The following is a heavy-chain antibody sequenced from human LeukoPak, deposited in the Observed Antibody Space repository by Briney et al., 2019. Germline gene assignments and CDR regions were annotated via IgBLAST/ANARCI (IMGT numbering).Heavy chain of an antibody. CDR1: GYTFTSYG. CDR3: ARGRPHRGSPVTKAFDI. J-gene: IGHJ3*02. V-gene: IGHV1-18*01. CDR2: ISAYNGNT. Sequence: GASVKVSCKASGYTFTSYGISWVRQAPGQGLEWMGWISAYNGNTNYAQKLQGRVTMTTDTSTSTAYMELRSLRSDDTAVYYCARGRPHRGSPVTKAFDIWGQGTMVTVSS. D-gene: IGHD3-16*01.